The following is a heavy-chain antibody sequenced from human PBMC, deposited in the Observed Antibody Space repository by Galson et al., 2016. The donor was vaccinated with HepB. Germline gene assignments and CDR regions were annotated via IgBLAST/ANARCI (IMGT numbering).Heavy chain of an antibody. J-gene: IGHJ4*02. D-gene: IGHD4-17*01. CDR1: GFTFSSYT. CDR2: VRDSGSDT. Sequence: SLRLSCAASGFTFSSYTMSWVRQAPGKGLEWVSAVRDSGSDTYYRNSVQGRFTISRDNSKDTLFLEMNSLRAEDTAVYYCAKDLFANYGDYARYFFDSWGQGTLVTVSS. V-gene: IGHV3-23*01. CDR3: AKDLFANYGDYARYFFDS.